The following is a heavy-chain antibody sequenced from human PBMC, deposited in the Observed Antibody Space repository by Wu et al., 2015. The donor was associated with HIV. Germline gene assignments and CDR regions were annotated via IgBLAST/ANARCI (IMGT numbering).Heavy chain of an antibody. CDR3: ANRNRIGNMEAFDI. V-gene: IGHV1-46*03. J-gene: IGHJ3*02. CDR2: INPSENRV. CDR1: GNTITGHY. Sequence: QVQLVQSGAEVKKPGASVKVSCKASGNTITGHYINWVRQAPGQGLEWMGVINPSENRVSYAQRFQGRVTMTRDTSTSTVYMELSSLRSEDTAVYFCANRNRIGNMEAFDIWGPRGQRSSSLQ. D-gene: IGHD1-1*01.